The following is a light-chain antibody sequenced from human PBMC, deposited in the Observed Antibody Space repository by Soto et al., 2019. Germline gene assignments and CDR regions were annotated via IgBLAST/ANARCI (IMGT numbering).Light chain of an antibody. Sequence: DIVLTQSPGTLSLSPGDGASLACRVSDTVRYNLVAWYRQIPGQPPKLLIYRTSERASDISDRFTGSGSGTEFTLTINRLEPEDFAVYFCHQYGNSPYTFGQGTRLE. CDR1: DTVRYNL. CDR3: HQYGNSPYT. V-gene: IGKV3-20*01. CDR2: RTS. J-gene: IGKJ2*01.